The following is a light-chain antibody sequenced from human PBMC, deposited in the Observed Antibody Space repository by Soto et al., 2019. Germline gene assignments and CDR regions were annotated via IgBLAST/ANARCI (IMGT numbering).Light chain of an antibody. Sequence: EIVLTQSPGTLSLSPGEGATVSCRVSQSINSKSLVWYQRKFGQAPRLLSYNTSSRATGIPDRFSGSGSGTDFTLSISRLEPEDLAVYYCQHYGGSFIFGPGTKVDFK. J-gene: IGKJ3*01. CDR2: NTS. CDR1: QSINSKS. V-gene: IGKV3-20*01. CDR3: QHYGGSFI.